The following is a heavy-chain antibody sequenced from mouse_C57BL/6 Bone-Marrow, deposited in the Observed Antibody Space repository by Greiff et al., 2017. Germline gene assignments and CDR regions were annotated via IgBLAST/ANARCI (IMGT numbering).Heavy chain of an antibody. J-gene: IGHJ4*01. Sequence: QVQLQQPGAELVKPGASVKLSCKASGYTFTSYWMHWVKQRPGQGLEWIGMIHPNSGSTNYNEKFKSKATLTVDKSSSTAYMQLSSLTSEDSAVYYCARMTYYYGSRYYAMDYWGQGTSVTVSS. CDR1: GYTFTSYW. CDR2: IHPNSGST. V-gene: IGHV1-64*01. D-gene: IGHD1-1*01. CDR3: ARMTYYYGSRYYAMDY.